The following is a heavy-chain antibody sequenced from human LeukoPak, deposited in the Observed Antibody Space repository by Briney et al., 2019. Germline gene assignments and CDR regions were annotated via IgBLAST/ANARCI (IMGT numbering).Heavy chain of an antibody. V-gene: IGHV4-59*12. CDR3: ARGSNWGDY. Sequence: PSETQFLSCTVSGGSISDYYWSWIRQPPGKGLEWIGYFSNSGTTNQNPSLKSRVTMSVDTSKNQFSLKLSSVTAADTAVYYCARGSNWGDYWGKGALFTVSS. CDR1: GGSISDYY. D-gene: IGHD7-27*01. CDR2: FSNSGTT. J-gene: IGHJ4*02.